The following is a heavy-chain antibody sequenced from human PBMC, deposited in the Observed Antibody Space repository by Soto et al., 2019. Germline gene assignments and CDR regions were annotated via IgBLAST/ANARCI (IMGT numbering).Heavy chain of an antibody. V-gene: IGHV4-31*03. CDR1: GGSISSGGYY. CDR3: ARVVVARYFDL. J-gene: IGHJ2*01. Sequence: SETLSLTCTVSGGSISSGGYYWSWIRQHPGKGLEWIGYIYYSGSTYYNPSLKSRVTISVDTSKNQFSLKLSSVTAADTAVYYCARVVVARYFDLWGRGTLVTVS. D-gene: IGHD2-15*01. CDR2: IYYSGST.